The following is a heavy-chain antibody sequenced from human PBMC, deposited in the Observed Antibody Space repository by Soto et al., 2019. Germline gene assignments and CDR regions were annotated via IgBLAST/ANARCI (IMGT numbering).Heavy chain of an antibody. D-gene: IGHD2-8*02. CDR2: ITPIFGRT. CDR3: ARVPGIVLAPTTHPLGASFDL. CDR1: GGTFNSYT. V-gene: IGHV1-69*01. J-gene: IGHJ5*02. Sequence: QVQLVQSGAEVKKPGSSVKVSCKASGGTFNSYTITWVRQAPGQGLEWMGGITPIFGRTNYAQKFQDRVTITADGTTNTVYLELRDLTSADTAVYYCARVPGIVLAPTTHPLGASFDLWGEGALVTVSS.